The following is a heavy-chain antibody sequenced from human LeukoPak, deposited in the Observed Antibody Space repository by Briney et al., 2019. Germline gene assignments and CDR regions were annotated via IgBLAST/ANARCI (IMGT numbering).Heavy chain of an antibody. CDR1: GGSFSGYY. V-gene: IGHV4-34*01. CDR3: ARGPDSSGYYYVDY. D-gene: IGHD3-22*01. Sequence: SETLSLTCTVSGGSFSGYYWSWIRQPPGKGLEWIGEINHSGSTNYNPSLKSRVTISVDTSKNQFSLKLSSVTAADTAVYYCARGPDSSGYYYVDYWGQGTLVTVSS. J-gene: IGHJ4*02. CDR2: INHSGST.